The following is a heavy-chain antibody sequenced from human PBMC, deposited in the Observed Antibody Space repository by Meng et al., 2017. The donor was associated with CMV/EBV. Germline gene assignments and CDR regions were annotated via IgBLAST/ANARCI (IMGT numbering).Heavy chain of an antibody. V-gene: IGHV3-23*01. CDR1: GFTFDNYA. J-gene: IGHJ4*02. CDR2: ISGSAGRT. CDR3: AKVAYGGNSPHEDFDY. D-gene: IGHD4-23*01. Sequence: GESLKISCAASGFTFDNYAMSWVRQAPGKGLEWVSGISGSAGRTFYADSVKGRFTISRDISKSTLYLQMNSLRAEDTAVYYCAKVAYGGNSPHEDFDYWGQGTLVTVSS.